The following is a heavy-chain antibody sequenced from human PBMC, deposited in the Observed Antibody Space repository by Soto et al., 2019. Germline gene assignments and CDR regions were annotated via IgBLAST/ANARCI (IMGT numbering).Heavy chain of an antibody. J-gene: IGHJ6*02. CDR1: GFTVSSNY. D-gene: IGHD4-17*01. Sequence: PGGSLRLSCAASGFTVSSNYMSWVRQAPGKGLEWVSVIYSGGSTYYADSVKGRFTISRDNSKNTLYLQMNSLRDEDTAVYYCAKNSYGDSWNFGLDVWGQGTTVTVSS. V-gene: IGHV3-66*01. CDR3: AKNSYGDSWNFGLDV. CDR2: IYSGGST.